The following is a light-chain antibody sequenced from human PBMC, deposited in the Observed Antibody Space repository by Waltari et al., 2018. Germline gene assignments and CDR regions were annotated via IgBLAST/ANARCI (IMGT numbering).Light chain of an antibody. CDR1: QRIGSW. J-gene: IGKJ1*01. CDR3: QQYIAFSWT. CDR2: KAS. Sequence: DIQMTQSPSTLSASLGDRVTITCRASQRIGSWLAWFQQKPGRAPKILIYKASNLETGFPARFSGSGSGTEFTLTISSLQPDDFATYFCQQYIAFSWTFGQGTNVEVK. V-gene: IGKV1-5*03.